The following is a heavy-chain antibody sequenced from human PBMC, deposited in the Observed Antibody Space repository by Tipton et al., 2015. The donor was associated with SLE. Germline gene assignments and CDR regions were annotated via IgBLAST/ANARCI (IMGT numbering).Heavy chain of an antibody. D-gene: IGHD4-17*01. V-gene: IGHV4-34*01. CDR2: IHYTGSA. CDR3: AQLPTGFPNWFDP. Sequence: TLSLTCAVYGGSFSGYYWTWIRQPPGKGLEWIGYIHYTGSANYNPSLKSRVTISVDTSKSQFSLRVRSVTAADTAVYYCAQLPTGFPNWFDPWGQGTLVTVSS. J-gene: IGHJ5*02. CDR1: GGSFSGYY.